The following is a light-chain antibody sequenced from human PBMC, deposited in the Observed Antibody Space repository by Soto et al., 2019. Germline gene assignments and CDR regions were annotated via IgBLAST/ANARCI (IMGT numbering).Light chain of an antibody. Sequence: TVLTQSPVALSLSPGERATLSYRASQRVRSSNLAWYQQKPGQAPRLLIYGASTRATGIPARFSGSGSGTEFTLTISSLQPEDFAVYYCQQYNNWPRTFGQGTKVDIK. CDR1: QRVRSSN. V-gene: IGKV3-15*01. J-gene: IGKJ1*01. CDR3: QQYNNWPRT. CDR2: GAS.